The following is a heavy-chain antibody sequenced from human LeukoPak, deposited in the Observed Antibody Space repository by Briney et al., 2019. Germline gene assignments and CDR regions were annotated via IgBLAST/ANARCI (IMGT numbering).Heavy chain of an antibody. D-gene: IGHD1-14*01. J-gene: IGHJ6*03. CDR2: IYTSGST. CDR1: GYSISSGYY. V-gene: IGHV4-61*02. Sequence: SETLSLTCTVSGYSISSGYYWSWIRQPAGKGLEWIGRIYTSGSTNYNPSLKSRVTISVDTSKNQFSLKLSSVTAADTAVYYCASLPRYRGYYYYYMDVWGKGTTVTVSS. CDR3: ASLPRYRGYYYYYMDV.